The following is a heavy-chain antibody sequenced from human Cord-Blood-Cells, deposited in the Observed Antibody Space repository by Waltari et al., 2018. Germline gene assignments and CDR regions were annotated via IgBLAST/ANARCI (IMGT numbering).Heavy chain of an antibody. D-gene: IGHD6-19*01. CDR1: GFTFCSSI. CDR3: ARTSGWYAFDI. CDR2: ISSSSSYI. V-gene: IGHV3-21*01. J-gene: IGHJ3*02. Sequence: EVQLVESGGGLVKPGGSLRLSCAASGFTFCSSIMNWVRQAPGKGLEWVSSISSSSSYIYYADSVKGRFTISRDNAKNSLYLQMNSLRAEDTAVYYCARTSGWYAFDIWGQGTMVTVSS.